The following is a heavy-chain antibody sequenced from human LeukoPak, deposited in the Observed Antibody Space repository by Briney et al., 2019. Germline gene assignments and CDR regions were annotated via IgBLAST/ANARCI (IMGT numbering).Heavy chain of an antibody. CDR1: GGTFSSYA. J-gene: IGHJ4*02. V-gene: IGHV1-69*13. Sequence: VASVKVSCKASGGTFSSYAISWVRQAPGQGLEWMGGIIPIFGTANYAQKFQGRVTITADESTSTAYMELSSLRSEDTAVYYCARGDVDTAYDYWGQGTLVTVSS. CDR2: IIPIFGTA. D-gene: IGHD5-18*01. CDR3: ARGDVDTAYDY.